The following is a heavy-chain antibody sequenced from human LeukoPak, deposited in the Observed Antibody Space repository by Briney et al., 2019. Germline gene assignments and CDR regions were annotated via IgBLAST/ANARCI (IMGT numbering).Heavy chain of an antibody. V-gene: IGHV4-61*02. D-gene: IGHD1-1*01. J-gene: IGHJ4*02. CDR3: ARDGQGGYPVDY. Sequence: PSETLSLTCPVSGGSISSGSYYWSWIRQPAGKGLEWIGRIYTSGSTNYNPSLKSRVPISYTSKNQFSLTLSSVTAADTAVYYCARDGQGGYPVDYWGQGTLVTVSS. CDR2: IYTSGST. CDR1: GGSISSGSYY.